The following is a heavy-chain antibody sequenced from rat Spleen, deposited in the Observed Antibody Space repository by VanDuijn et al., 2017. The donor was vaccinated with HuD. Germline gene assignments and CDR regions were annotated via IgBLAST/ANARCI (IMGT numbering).Heavy chain of an antibody. CDR3: TRKDA. CDR1: GLSLTSNS. Sequence: QVQLKESGPGLVQPSQTLSLTCTVSGLSLTSNSVSWIRQPPGKGLEWMGVMWRSGSTEYNSGLKSRLSISRDTSKSQVFLKMNSLQTDDTDIYFCTRKDAWGQGVMVTVSS. V-gene: IGHV2-47*01. CDR2: MWRSGST. J-gene: IGHJ2*01.